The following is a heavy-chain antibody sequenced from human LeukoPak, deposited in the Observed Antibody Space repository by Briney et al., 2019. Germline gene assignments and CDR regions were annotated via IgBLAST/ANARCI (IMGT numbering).Heavy chain of an antibody. Sequence: PGGSLRLSCAASGFTFSGYGMTWVRQAPGKGLEWVAVISDDGSDKYYGDSVQGRFTISRDDSENTLFLEMKSLRAEDTAVYYCVPSFSGSFVWGQGTPVTVSS. CDR1: GFTFSGYG. D-gene: IGHD3-10*01. V-gene: IGHV3-30*03. CDR3: VPSFSGSFV. CDR2: ISDDGSDK. J-gene: IGHJ4*02.